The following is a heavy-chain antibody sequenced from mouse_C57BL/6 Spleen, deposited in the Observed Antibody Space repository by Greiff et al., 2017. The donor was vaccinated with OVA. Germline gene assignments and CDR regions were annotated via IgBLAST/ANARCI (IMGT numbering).Heavy chain of an antibody. J-gene: IGHJ3*01. CDR1: GFTFSDYY. CDR2: INYDGSST. Sequence: EVMLVESEGGLVQPGSSMKLSCTASGFTFSDYYMAWVRQVPEKGLEWVANINYDGSSTYYLDSLKSRFIISRDNAKNILYLQMSSLKSEDTATYYCAREDYYDYDGGFAYWGQGTLVTVSA. CDR3: AREDYYDYDGGFAY. D-gene: IGHD2-4*01. V-gene: IGHV5-16*01.